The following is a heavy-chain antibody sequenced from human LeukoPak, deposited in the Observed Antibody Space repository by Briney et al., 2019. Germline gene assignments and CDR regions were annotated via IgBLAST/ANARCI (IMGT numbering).Heavy chain of an antibody. D-gene: IGHD5-12*01. CDR1: GFTFSSYS. CDR2: ISSSSSYI. Sequence: GGSLRLSCAASGFTFSSYSMNWVRQAPGKGLEWVSSISSSSSYIYYADSAKGRFTISRDNAKNSLYLQMNSLRAEDTAVYYCARVDLSGYDPHGAFDIWGQGTMVTVSS. CDR3: ARVDLSGYDPHGAFDI. V-gene: IGHV3-21*01. J-gene: IGHJ3*02.